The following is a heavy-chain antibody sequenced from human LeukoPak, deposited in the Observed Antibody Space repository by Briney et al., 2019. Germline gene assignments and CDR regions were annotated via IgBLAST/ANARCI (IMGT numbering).Heavy chain of an antibody. J-gene: IGHJ4*02. CDR2: ISGSGGST. V-gene: IGHV3-23*01. CDR3: AKDRGGSGWSPFDY. D-gene: IGHD6-19*01. CDR1: GLTFSSYA. Sequence: GGSLRLSCAASGLTFSSYAMSWVRQAPGKGLEWVSAISGSGGSTCYADSVKGRFTISRDNSKNTLYLQMNSLRAEDTAVYYCAKDRGGSGWSPFDYWGQGTLVTVSS.